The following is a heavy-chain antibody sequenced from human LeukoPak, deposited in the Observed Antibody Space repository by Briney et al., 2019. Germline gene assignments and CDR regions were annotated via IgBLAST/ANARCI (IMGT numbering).Heavy chain of an antibody. CDR1: GFTFSSYA. D-gene: IGHD3-9*01. Sequence: PGRSLRLSCAASGFTFSSYAMHWVRQAPGKGLEWVAVISYDGSNKYYADSVKGRFTISRDNAKNSLYLQMNSLRAEDTAVYYCARGDYDILTGYPYGYYYYGMDVWGKGTTVTVSS. CDR2: ISYDGSNK. CDR3: ARGDYDILTGYPYGYYYYGMDV. V-gene: IGHV3-30*04. J-gene: IGHJ6*04.